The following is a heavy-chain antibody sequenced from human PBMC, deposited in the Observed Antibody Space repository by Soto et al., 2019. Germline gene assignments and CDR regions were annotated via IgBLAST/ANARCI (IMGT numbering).Heavy chain of an antibody. J-gene: IGHJ6*02. V-gene: IGHV3-30*03. D-gene: IGHD5-12*01. CDR1: GFTFSSYG. Sequence: GGSLRHSCAASGFTFSSYGMHWVRQAPGKGLEWVAVISYDGSNKYYADSVKGRFTISRDNSKNTLYLQMNSLRAEDTAVYYCASEEMATRGGDYGMDVWGQGTTVTVSS. CDR2: ISYDGSNK. CDR3: ASEEMATRGGDYGMDV.